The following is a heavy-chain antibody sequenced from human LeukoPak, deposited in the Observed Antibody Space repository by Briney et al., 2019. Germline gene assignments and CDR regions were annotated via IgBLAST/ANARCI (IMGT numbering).Heavy chain of an antibody. CDR1: GGSLSGSSYY. V-gene: IGHV4-39*01. J-gene: IGHJ4*02. CDR2: IYYSGST. CDR3: ARYYYDSSGYSSSDY. D-gene: IGHD3-22*01. Sequence: SETLSLTCTVSGGSLSGSSYYWGWIRQPPGKGLEWIGSIYYSGSTYYNPSLKSRVTISVDTSKNQFSLKLSSVTAADTAVYYCARYYYDSSGYSSSDYWGQGTLVTVSS.